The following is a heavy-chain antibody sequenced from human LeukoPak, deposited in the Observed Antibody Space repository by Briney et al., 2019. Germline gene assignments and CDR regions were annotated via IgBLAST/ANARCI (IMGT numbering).Heavy chain of an antibody. Sequence: PSETLSLTCTVSGGSISSGDYYWSWIRQPPGKGLEWIGYIYYSGSTNYNPSLKSRVTISVDTSKSQFSLKLSSVTAADTAVYYCARDDASSSSFDYWGQGTLVTVSS. J-gene: IGHJ4*02. V-gene: IGHV4-61*08. CDR2: IYYSGST. CDR3: ARDDASSSSFDY. D-gene: IGHD6-6*01. CDR1: GGSISSGDYY.